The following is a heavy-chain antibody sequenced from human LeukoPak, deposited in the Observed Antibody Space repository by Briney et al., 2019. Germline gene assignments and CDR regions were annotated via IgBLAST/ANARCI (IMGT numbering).Heavy chain of an antibody. CDR2: IYTSGST. Sequence: PSQTLSLTCTVSGGSISSGDYYWSWIRQPAGKGLEWIGRIYTSGSTNYNPSLKSRVTMSVDTSKNQFSLKLSSVTAADTAVYYCARDREYYDILTGYYKNPYFDYWGQGTLVTVSS. D-gene: IGHD3-9*01. J-gene: IGHJ4*02. V-gene: IGHV4-61*02. CDR1: GGSISSGDYY. CDR3: ARDREYYDILTGYYKNPYFDY.